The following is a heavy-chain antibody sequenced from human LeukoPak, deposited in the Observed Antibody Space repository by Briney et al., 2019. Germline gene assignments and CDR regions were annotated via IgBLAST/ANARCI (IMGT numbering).Heavy chain of an antibody. CDR2: IYYSGST. CDR1: GGSISSSDYY. J-gene: IGHJ4*02. V-gene: IGHV4-30-4*01. Sequence: SETLSLTCTVSGGSISSSDYYWSWIRQPPGKGLEWIGYIYYSGSTYYNPSLKSRVTISVDTSKNQFSLKLSSVTAADTAVYYCARVDDILTGSFDYWGQGTLVTVSS. D-gene: IGHD3-9*01. CDR3: ARVDDILTGSFDY.